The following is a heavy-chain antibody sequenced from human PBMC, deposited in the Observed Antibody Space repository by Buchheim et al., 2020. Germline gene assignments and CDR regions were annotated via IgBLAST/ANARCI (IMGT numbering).Heavy chain of an antibody. CDR2: IYHSGNT. J-gene: IGHJ4*02. V-gene: IGHV4-4*02. CDR1: GGSISSSNW. CDR3: ARTTYYDFWSGQYFDY. Sequence: QVQLQESGPGLVKPSGTLSLTCDVSGGSISSSNWWTWVRQPPGKGLEWIGEIYHSGNTKYTPSLKSRVTISVDKSKNQFSLLLTSVTAADTAVYYCARTTYYDFWSGQYFDYWGQGTL. D-gene: IGHD3-3*01.